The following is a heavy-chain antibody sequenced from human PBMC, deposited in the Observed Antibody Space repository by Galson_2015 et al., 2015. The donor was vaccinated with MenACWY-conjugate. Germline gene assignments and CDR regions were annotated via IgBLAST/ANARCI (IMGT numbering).Heavy chain of an antibody. J-gene: IGHJ4*02. CDR3: ARAYDSSGGGGWYFDF. CDR2: INPSGGRT. D-gene: IGHD3-22*01. CDR1: GYTFTSHY. Sequence: SVKVSCKASGYTFTSHYMHWVRQAPGQGPEWMGVINPSGGRTSHAQKFQGRVTMTRDTSTNTVYMELSILRSEDTAVYYCARAYDSSGGGGWYFDFWGQGTLVTVSS. V-gene: IGHV1-46*01.